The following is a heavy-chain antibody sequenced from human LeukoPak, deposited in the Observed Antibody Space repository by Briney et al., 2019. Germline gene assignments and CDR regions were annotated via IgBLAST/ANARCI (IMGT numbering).Heavy chain of an antibody. Sequence: SETLSLTCTVSGGSISSSSCYWGWIRQPPGQGLEWIGSIYYSGSTYYNPSLKSRVTISVDTSKNQFSLKLSSVTAADTAVYYCARLGDRGYDSGGDYWGQGTLVTVSS. CDR3: ARLGDRGYDSGGDY. CDR2: IYYSGST. V-gene: IGHV4-39*01. J-gene: IGHJ4*02. D-gene: IGHD5-12*01. CDR1: GGSISSSSCY.